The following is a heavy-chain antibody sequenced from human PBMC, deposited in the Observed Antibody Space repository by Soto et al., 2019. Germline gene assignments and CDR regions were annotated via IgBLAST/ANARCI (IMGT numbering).Heavy chain of an antibody. D-gene: IGHD3-3*01. V-gene: IGHV1-3*01. Sequence: QVQLVQSGAEVKKPGASVKVSCKASGYTFTSYAMHWVRQAPGQRLEWMGWINAGNGNTKYSQKFQGRVTITRDKSAGISFMVLGSVRSEDTAVYVSARQLYYDFWSGYPLPSWFDPWGQGTLVTVSS. J-gene: IGHJ5*02. CDR2: INAGNGNT. CDR1: GYTFTSYA. CDR3: ARQLYYDFWSGYPLPSWFDP.